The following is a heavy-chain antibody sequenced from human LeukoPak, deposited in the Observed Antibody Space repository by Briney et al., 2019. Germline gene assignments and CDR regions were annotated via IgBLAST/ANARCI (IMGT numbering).Heavy chain of an antibody. CDR1: GFTFSSYG. CDR2: ISYDGSNK. CDR3: AKDSAAWAMVWNWFDP. J-gene: IGHJ5*02. V-gene: IGHV3-30*18. D-gene: IGHD5-18*01. Sequence: QPGGSLRLSCAASGFTFSSYGMHWVRQAPGKGLEWVAVISYDGSNKYYADSVKGRFTISRDNSKNTLYLQMNSLRAEDTAVYYCAKDSAAWAMVWNWFDPWGQGTLVTVSS.